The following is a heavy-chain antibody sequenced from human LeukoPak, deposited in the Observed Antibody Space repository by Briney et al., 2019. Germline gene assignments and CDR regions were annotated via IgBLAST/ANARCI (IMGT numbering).Heavy chain of an antibody. Sequence: SVKVSCKASGGTFSSYAISWVRQAPGQGLEWMGGIIPIFGTANYAQKFQGRVTITTDESTSTAYMELSSLRSEDTAVYYCARGYTIFGVVTISSFDYWGQGTLVTVSS. CDR2: IIPIFGTA. V-gene: IGHV1-69*05. D-gene: IGHD3-3*01. CDR3: ARGYTIFGVVTISSFDY. J-gene: IGHJ4*02. CDR1: GGTFSSYA.